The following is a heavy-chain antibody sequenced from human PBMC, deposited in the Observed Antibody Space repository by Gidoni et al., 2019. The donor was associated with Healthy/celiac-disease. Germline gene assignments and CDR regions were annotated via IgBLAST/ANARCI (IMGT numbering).Heavy chain of an antibody. J-gene: IGHJ4*02. Sequence: QVQLQQWRAGLLKPSETLSLTCAVYGWSFSGYYWSWIRQPPGKGLEWIGEINNSGSTNYNPSLKSRVTISVDTSKNQFSLKLSSVTAADTAVYYCARGIPRITIFGVVITRFDYWGQGTLVTVSS. CDR3: ARGIPRITIFGVVITRFDY. CDR1: GWSFSGYY. D-gene: IGHD3-3*01. V-gene: IGHV4-34*01. CDR2: INNSGST.